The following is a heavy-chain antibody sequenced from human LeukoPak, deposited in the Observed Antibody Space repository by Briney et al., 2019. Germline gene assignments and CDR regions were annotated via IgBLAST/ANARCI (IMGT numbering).Heavy chain of an antibody. J-gene: IGHJ5*02. V-gene: IGHV4-34*01. Sequence: SETLSLTCTVSGGAISSHYWHWIRQPPGKGLEWIGEINHSGSTNYNPSLKSRVTISVDTSKNQFSLKLSSVTAADTAVYYCARGLGHYSGSPNNWFDPWGQGTLVTVSS. CDR2: INHSGST. D-gene: IGHD3-10*01. CDR1: GGAISSHY. CDR3: ARGLGHYSGSPNNWFDP.